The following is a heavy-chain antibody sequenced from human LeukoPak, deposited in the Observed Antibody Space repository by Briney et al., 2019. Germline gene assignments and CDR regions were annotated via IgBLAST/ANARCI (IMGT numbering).Heavy chain of an antibody. V-gene: IGHV1-2*02. CDR1: GYTFTGYY. D-gene: IGHD1-14*01. CDR2: INPNSGDT. J-gene: IGHJ4*02. CDR3: ARDIVRVKAEPGFDY. Sequence: GASVKVSCKASGYTFTGYYMHWVRQAPGQGLEWMGWINPNSGDTNYAQKFQGRVTMTRDTSISTAYMELSRLRSDDTAVYYCARDIVRVKAEPGFDYWGQGTLVTVSS.